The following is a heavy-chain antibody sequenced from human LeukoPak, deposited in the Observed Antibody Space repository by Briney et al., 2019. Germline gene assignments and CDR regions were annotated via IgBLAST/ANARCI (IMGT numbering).Heavy chain of an antibody. V-gene: IGHV4-30-4*01. CDR3: GGGGKLGDAFDI. Sequence: PSQTLSLTCTVSGGSISSGDYYWSWIRQPPGKGLEWIGYIYYSGSTYYNPSLKSRVTISVDTSKSQFSLKLSSVTAADTAVYSGGGGGKLGDAFDIWGQGTMVTVSS. CDR1: GGSISSGDYY. D-gene: IGHD7-27*01. CDR2: IYYSGST. J-gene: IGHJ3*02.